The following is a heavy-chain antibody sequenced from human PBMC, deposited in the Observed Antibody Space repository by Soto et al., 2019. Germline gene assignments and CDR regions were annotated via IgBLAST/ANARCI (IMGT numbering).Heavy chain of an antibody. Sequence: GGSLRLSCTASGFTFSTYWMSWVRQTPGKGLEWVANIKQDGSEKYYVGSVKGRFTISRDNAKNSLYLQMNSLRAEDTAVYYCARERGYCSSSTCYRYFYYYMDVWGKGTTVTVSS. CDR3: ARERGYCSSSTCYRYFYYYMDV. J-gene: IGHJ6*03. D-gene: IGHD2-2*02. V-gene: IGHV3-7*01. CDR2: IKQDGSEK. CDR1: GFTFSTYW.